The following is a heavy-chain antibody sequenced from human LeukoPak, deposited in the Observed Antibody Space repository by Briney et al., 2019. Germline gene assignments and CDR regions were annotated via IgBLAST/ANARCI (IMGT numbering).Heavy chain of an antibody. D-gene: IGHD6-13*01. Sequence: GGSLRLSCAASGFTFSSYAMLWARQAPGKGLEYVSAISSNGGSTYYANSVKGRFTISRDNSKNTLYLQMGSLRAEDMAVYYCAKGLGSSWYLEYFQHWGQGNLVTVSS. J-gene: IGHJ1*01. CDR2: ISSNGGST. CDR1: GFTFSSYA. CDR3: AKGLGSSWYLEYFQH. V-gene: IGHV3-64*01.